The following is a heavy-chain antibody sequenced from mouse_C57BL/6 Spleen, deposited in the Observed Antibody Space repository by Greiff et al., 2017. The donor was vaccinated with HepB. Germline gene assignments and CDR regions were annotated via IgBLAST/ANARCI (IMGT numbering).Heavy chain of an antibody. V-gene: IGHV1-18*01. CDR1: GYTFTDYN. J-gene: IGHJ3*01. CDR2: INPNNGGT. D-gene: IGHD2-14*01. CDR3: ARGGYMSGFAY. Sequence: EVQLQQSGPELVKPGASVKIPCKASGYTFTDYNMDWVKQSHGKSLEWIGDINPNNGGTIYNQKFKGKATLTVDNSSSTAYMELRSLTSEDTAVYDCARGGYMSGFAYWGQGTLVTVSA.